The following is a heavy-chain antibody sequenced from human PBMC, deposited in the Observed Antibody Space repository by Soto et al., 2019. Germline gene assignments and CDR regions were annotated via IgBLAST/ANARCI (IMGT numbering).Heavy chain of an antibody. V-gene: IGHV4-39*01. CDR3: ARQRTTVVTQAYFDH. D-gene: IGHD2-21*02. J-gene: IGHJ4*02. Sequence: SETLSLTCIVSGEPISSSSYYWGWIRQPPGKGLEWIGSIYYSGRTYYNPSFKSRVTISIDTSKNQFSLKLSSVTATDTAVYYGARQRTTVVTQAYFDHWGQGALVTVSS. CDR1: GEPISSSSYY. CDR2: IYYSGRT.